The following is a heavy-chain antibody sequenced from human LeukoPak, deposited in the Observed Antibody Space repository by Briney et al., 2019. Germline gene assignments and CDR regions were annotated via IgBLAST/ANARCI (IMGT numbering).Heavy chain of an antibody. Sequence: AGGSLRLSCEASGFTFRPYWMSWVRQAPGKGLEWVATTNQDGTKTYYVDSVRGRFTISRDNSKNTLYLQMNSLRAEDTAVYYCAKGHDAYCGGDCYCGYWGQGTLVTVSS. D-gene: IGHD2-21*02. V-gene: IGHV3-7*03. CDR2: TNQDGTKT. CDR3: AKGHDAYCGGDCYCGY. CDR1: GFTFRPYW. J-gene: IGHJ4*02.